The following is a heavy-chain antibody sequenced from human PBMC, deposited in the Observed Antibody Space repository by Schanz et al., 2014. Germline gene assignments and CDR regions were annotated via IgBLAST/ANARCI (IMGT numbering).Heavy chain of an antibody. D-gene: IGHD6-13*01. J-gene: IGHJ4*02. V-gene: IGHV4-39*01. CDR3: ARHGFSSSWYYFDS. CDR2: MFYSGRS. Sequence: QVQLQESGPGLAKPSETLSLTCTVSGGSISSGSYFWGWIRQPPGKGLEWIGSMFYSGRSFYTPPLKSRVPISQDTPKNRIFLRLISVTAADTAVYYCARHGFSSSWYYFDSWGQGTLVTVSS. CDR1: GGSISSGSYF.